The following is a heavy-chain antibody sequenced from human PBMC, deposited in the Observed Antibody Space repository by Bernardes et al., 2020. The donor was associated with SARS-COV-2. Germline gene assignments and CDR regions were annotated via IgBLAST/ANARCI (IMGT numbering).Heavy chain of an antibody. CDR2: IYYSRST. D-gene: IGHD3-9*01. CDR1: SSSISSGGYY. J-gene: IGHJ5*02. Sequence: SDTLSLTCTVSSSSISSGGYYCSCIRPPPGKALEWIWYIYYSRSTYYNPSLKSRVTISVDTSKNQFSLKLSSVTAADTAVYYCAGLYDILTGYYPRSWFDPWGQGTLVTVSS. V-gene: IGHV4-31*03. CDR3: AGLYDILTGYYPRSWFDP.